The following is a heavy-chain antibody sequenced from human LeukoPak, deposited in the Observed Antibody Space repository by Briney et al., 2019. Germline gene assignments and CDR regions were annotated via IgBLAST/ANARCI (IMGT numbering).Heavy chain of an antibody. CDR1: GFTFSSYA. J-gene: IGHJ4*02. D-gene: IGHD4-23*01. Sequence: GGSLRLSCAASGFTFSSYAMSWVRQAPGKGLEWVSAISGSGGSTYYADSVQGRFTISRDNSKNSLYLQMNSLRAEDTAIYYCARDSPDYGGKGFDYWGQGTLVTVSS. CDR2: ISGSGGST. CDR3: ARDSPDYGGKGFDY. V-gene: IGHV3-23*01.